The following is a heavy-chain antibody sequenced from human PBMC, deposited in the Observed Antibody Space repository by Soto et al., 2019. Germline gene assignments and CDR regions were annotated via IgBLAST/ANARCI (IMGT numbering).Heavy chain of an antibody. V-gene: IGHV1-69*13. Sequence: SVKVSCKASGGNFSSYAISWVRQATGQGLEWMGEIIPIFGTANYAQKFQGRVTITADESTSTAYMELSSLRSEDTAVYYCARDQLERDYYYYGMDVGGQGTTVTVSS. CDR2: IIPIFGTA. D-gene: IGHD1-1*01. J-gene: IGHJ6*02. CDR3: ARDQLERDYYYYGMDV. CDR1: GGNFSSYA.